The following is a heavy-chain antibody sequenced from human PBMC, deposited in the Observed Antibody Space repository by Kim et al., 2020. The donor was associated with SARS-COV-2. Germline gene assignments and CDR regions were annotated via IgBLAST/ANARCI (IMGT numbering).Heavy chain of an antibody. D-gene: IGHD3-10*02. Sequence: YADSVKGRFTISRDNSKNTLYLQMNSLRAEDTAVYYCAKGRVVLSDFDYWGQGTLVTVSS. J-gene: IGHJ4*02. V-gene: IGHV3-23*01. CDR3: AKGRVVLSDFDY.